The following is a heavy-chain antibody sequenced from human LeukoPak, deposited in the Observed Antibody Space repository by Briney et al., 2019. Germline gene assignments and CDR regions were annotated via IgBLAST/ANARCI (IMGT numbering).Heavy chain of an antibody. D-gene: IGHD2-2*01. CDR1: GYTFTDYY. Sequence: ASVKVSCKASGYTFTDYYMHWVRQAPGQGFEWMGWINPNDGDTNYAQKFQGRVTMTRDTSISTAHMEVSRLRSDDTAVYYCARADFLYCSSSTCLFDYWGQGTLVTVSS. CDR2: INPNDGDT. V-gene: IGHV1-2*02. J-gene: IGHJ4*02. CDR3: ARADFLYCSSSTCLFDY.